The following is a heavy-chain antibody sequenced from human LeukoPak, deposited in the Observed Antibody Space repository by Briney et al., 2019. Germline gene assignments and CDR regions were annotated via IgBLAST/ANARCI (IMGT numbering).Heavy chain of an antibody. D-gene: IGHD7-27*01. J-gene: IGHJ5*02. CDR1: GGTFSSYA. CDR3: AGGTPLGYWFDP. Sequence: SVKVSCKASGGTFSSYAISWVRQAPGQGLEWMGRIIPIFGTANYAQKFQGRVTITTDESTSTAYMELSSLRSEDTAVYYCAGGTPLGYWFDPWGQGTLVTVSS. CDR2: IIPIFGTA. V-gene: IGHV1-69*05.